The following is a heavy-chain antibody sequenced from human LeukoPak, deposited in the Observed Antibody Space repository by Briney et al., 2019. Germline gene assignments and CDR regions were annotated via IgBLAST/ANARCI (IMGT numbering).Heavy chain of an antibody. J-gene: IGHJ4*02. V-gene: IGHV3-30*03. CDR3: ARDRVRVGATGFDY. D-gene: IGHD1-26*01. Sequence: GRSLRLSCAASGFTFSSYGMHWVRQAPGKGLEWVAVISYDGSNKYYADSVKGRFTISRDNSKNTLYLQMNSLRAEDTAVYYCARDRVRVGATGFDYWGQGTLVTVSS. CDR2: ISYDGSNK. CDR1: GFTFSSYG.